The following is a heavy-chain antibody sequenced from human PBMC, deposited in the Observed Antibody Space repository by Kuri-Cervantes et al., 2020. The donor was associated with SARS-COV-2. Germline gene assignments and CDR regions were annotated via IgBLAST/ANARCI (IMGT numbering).Heavy chain of an antibody. Sequence: SETLSLTCAVYGGSFSDYYWTWIRQPPGKGLEWIGEINHSGSTNYNPSLKSRVTISVDTSKNQFSLKLSSVTAADTAVYYCARAPYLDFGAGSYYARGYYYYGMDVWGQGTTVTVSS. CDR1: GGSFSDYY. V-gene: IGHV4-34*01. CDR3: ARAPYLDFGAGSYYARGYYYYGMDV. J-gene: IGHJ6*02. D-gene: IGHD3-10*01. CDR2: INHSGST.